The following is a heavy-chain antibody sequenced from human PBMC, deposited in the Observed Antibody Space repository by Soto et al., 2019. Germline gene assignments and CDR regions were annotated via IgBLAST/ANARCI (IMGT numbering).Heavy chain of an antibody. CDR3: ARSVAVPGAHIDY. CDR1: GSSISGSY. J-gene: IGHJ4*02. V-gene: IGHV4-59*01. D-gene: IGHD6-19*01. Sequence: SEPLSLTCSVSGSSISGSYWSWIRQSPGKVLEWLGYVYYTGSTNYSPSLRSRVSISVDTSKNEFSLRLSSVTAADTAVYFCARSVAVPGAHIDYWGQGTQVTVSS. CDR2: VYYTGST.